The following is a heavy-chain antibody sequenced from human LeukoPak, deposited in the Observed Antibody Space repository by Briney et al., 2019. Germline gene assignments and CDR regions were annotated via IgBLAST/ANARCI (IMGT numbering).Heavy chain of an antibody. Sequence: ASVSVSSTLSRYTFTTFGISCVRQAPGQRREWLGWISAYNGNTNYAQKLQGRVTMTTDTSTSTAYMELRSLRSDDTAVYYCARDQWYCSSTSCPYYYYYYGMDVWGQGTTVTVSS. CDR2: ISAYNGNT. J-gene: IGHJ6*02. V-gene: IGHV1-18*01. D-gene: IGHD2-2*01. CDR3: ARDQWYCSSTSCPYYYYYYGMDV. CDR1: RYTFTTFG.